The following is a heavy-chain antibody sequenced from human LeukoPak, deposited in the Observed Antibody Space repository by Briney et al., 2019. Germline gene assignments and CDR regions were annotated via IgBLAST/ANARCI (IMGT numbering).Heavy chain of an antibody. CDR2: IVVGSGNT. V-gene: IGHV1-58*02. D-gene: IGHD3-9*01. CDR3: AAASTKYDILTGYYNY. CDR1: GFTFTSSA. Sequence: SVKVSCKASGFTFTSSAMQWVRQARGQRLEWIGWIVVGSGNTNYAQKFQERVTITRDMSTSTAYMELSSLRSEDTAVYYCAAASTKYDILTGYYNYWGQGTLVTVSS. J-gene: IGHJ4*02.